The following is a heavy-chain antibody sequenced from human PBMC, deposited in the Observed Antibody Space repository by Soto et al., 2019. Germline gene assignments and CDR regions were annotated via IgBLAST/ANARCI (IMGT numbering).Heavy chain of an antibody. V-gene: IGHV3-30*18. CDR2: ISYDGSNK. Sequence: QVQLVESGGGVVQPGRSLRLSCAASGFTFSSYGIHWVRQAPGKGLEWVAVISYDGSNKYYADSVKGRFTISRDNSKNTLYLQMNSLRAEDTAVYYCAKDRGGARSGTDYWGQGTLVTVSS. CDR1: GFTFSSYG. CDR3: AKDRGGARSGTDY. D-gene: IGHD3-10*01. J-gene: IGHJ4*02.